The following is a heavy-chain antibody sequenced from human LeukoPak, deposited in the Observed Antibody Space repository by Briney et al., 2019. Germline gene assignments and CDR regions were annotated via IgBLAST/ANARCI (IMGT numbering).Heavy chain of an antibody. Sequence: SETLSLTCAVYGGSFSGYYWSWIRQPPGKGLEWIGEINHSGSTNYNPSLKSRVTISVDTSKNQFSLKLSSVTAADTAVYYCARKPYYYGSGNRYYFDYWGQGTLVTVSP. D-gene: IGHD3-10*01. CDR1: GGSFSGYY. J-gene: IGHJ4*02. V-gene: IGHV4-34*01. CDR2: INHSGST. CDR3: ARKPYYYGSGNRYYFDY.